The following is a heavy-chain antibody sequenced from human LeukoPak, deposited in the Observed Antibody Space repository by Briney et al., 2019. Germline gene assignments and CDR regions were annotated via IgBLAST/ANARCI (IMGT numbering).Heavy chain of an antibody. D-gene: IGHD3-10*01. V-gene: IGHV1-69*13. CDR3: AREINYGKPGLDY. CDR1: GRTFSSYA. CDR2: IIPIFGTA. Sequence: SVKVSFTASGRTFSSYAISWVRQAPGQGLEWMGGIIPIFGTANYAQKFQGRVTVTADESTSTAYMELSSLRFEDTAVYYCAREINYGKPGLDYWGQGTLVTVAS. J-gene: IGHJ4*02.